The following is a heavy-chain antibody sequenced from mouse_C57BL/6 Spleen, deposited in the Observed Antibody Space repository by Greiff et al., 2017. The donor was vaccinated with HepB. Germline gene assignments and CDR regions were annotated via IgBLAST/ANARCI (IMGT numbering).Heavy chain of an antibody. J-gene: IGHJ4*01. D-gene: IGHD3-2*02. CDR1: GYTFTGYW. CDR2: ILPGSGST. Sequence: VKLMESGAELMKPGASVKLSCKATGYTFTGYWIEWVKPRPGHGLEWIGEILPGSGSTNYNEKFKGKATFTADTSSNTAYMQLSSLTTEDSAIYYCAGGSSSGYGAMDDWGQGTSVTVSS. CDR3: AGGSSSGYGAMDD. V-gene: IGHV1-9*01.